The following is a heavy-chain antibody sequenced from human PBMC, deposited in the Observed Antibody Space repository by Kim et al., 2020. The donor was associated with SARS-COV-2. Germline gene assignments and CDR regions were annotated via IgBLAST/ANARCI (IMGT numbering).Heavy chain of an antibody. V-gene: IGHV3-33*01. D-gene: IGHD5-12*01. CDR1: GFTFSSYG. J-gene: IGHJ4*02. CDR2: IWYDGSNK. CDR3: ASPSGYDLKSLFFFDY. Sequence: GGSLRLSCAASGFTFSSYGMHWVRQAPGKGLEWVAVIWYDGSNKYYADSVKGRFTISRDNSKNTLYLQMNSLRAEDTAVYYCASPSGYDLKSLFFFDYWGQGTLVTVSS.